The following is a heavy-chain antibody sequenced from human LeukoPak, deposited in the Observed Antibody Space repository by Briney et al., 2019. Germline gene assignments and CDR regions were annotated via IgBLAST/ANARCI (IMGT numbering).Heavy chain of an antibody. CDR2: INPSGGST. CDR1: GYTLTSKY. Sequence: ASVKASCKASGYTLTSKYIHWVRQAPGRGLEWIGVINPSGGSTTYAQRFQGRVTMTRDTSTSTVYMELSSLRSEDTAVYYCARGPERWLQFDFWGQGTLVSVSS. CDR3: ARGPERWLQFDF. V-gene: IGHV1-46*01. D-gene: IGHD5-24*01. J-gene: IGHJ4*02.